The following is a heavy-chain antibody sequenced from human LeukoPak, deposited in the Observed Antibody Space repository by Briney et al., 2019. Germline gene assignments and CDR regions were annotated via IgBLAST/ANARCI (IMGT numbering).Heavy chain of an antibody. J-gene: IGHJ6*03. D-gene: IGHD1-14*01. CDR3: VRATEAPRAGGYYMDV. CDR1: GLTFSTYW. V-gene: IGHV3-74*03. CDR2: LNSDESST. Sequence: PGVSLRLSCAASGLTFSTYWMHWVRQAPGKGLVWVSCLNSDESSTTYADSVKGRFTISRDNAKNTLYLQVNSLRAEDTAVYYCVRATEAPRAGGYYMDVWGKGTTVTVSS.